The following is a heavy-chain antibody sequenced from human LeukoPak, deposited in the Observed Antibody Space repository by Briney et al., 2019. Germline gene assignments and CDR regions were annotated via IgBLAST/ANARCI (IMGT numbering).Heavy chain of an antibody. CDR3: ARDHGYSSSWYNYYYYYMDV. CDR2: IKQDGSEK. J-gene: IGHJ6*03. D-gene: IGHD6-13*01. Sequence: PGGSLRLSCAASGFTFSSYWMSWVRQAPGKGLEWVANIKQDGSEKYYVDSVKGRFTISRDNAKNSLYLQMNSLRAEDTAVYYCARDHGYSSSWYNYYYYYMDVWGKGTTVTVSS. CDR1: GFTFSSYW. V-gene: IGHV3-7*01.